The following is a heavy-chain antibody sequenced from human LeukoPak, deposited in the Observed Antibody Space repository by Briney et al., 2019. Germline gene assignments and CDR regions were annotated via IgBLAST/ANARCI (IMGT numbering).Heavy chain of an antibody. J-gene: IGHJ4*02. CDR3: ARGRGVDY. Sequence: GGSLRLSCAASGFTFSTYRMHWVRQAPGKGLVWVSHINSYGSSTSYADSVKGRFTISRDNAKNTLYLQMNSLRAEDTAVYCCARGRGVDYWGQGTLVTVSS. V-gene: IGHV3-74*01. CDR1: GFTFSTYR. CDR2: INSYGSST.